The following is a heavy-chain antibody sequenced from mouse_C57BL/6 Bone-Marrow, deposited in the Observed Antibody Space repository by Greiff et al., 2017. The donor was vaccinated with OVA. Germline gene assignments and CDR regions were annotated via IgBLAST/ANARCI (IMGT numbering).Heavy chain of an antibody. Sequence: EVQRVESGGDLVKPGGSLKLSCAASGFTFSSYVMSWVRQTPDKRLEWVATISSGGSYTYYPDSVKGRFTISRDNAKNTLYLQMSSLKSEDTAMYYCARLGARTTVDYWGQGTTLTVSS. D-gene: IGHD1-1*01. CDR3: ARLGARTTVDY. CDR1: GFTFSSYV. V-gene: IGHV5-6*01. CDR2: ISSGGSYT. J-gene: IGHJ2*01.